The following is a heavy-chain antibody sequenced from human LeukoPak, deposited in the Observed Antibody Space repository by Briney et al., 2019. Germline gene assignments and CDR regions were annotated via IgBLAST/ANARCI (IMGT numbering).Heavy chain of an antibody. CDR2: IYPGDSDT. D-gene: IGHD4-17*01. J-gene: IGHJ5*02. CDR3: ARRGRPHYGDYVWFDP. Sequence: GESLKISCKGSGYSFSTYWIGWVRQMPGKGLEWMGIIYPGDSDTRYSPSFQGQVTISADKSISAAYLQWSSLKASDTAMYYCARRGRPHYGDYVWFDPWGQGTLVTVSS. V-gene: IGHV5-51*01. CDR1: GYSFSTYW.